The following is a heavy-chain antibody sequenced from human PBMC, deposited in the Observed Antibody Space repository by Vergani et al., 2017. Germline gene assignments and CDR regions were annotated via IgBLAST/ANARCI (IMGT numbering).Heavy chain of an antibody. J-gene: IGHJ3*01. V-gene: IGHV1-69*04. CDR3: AREYGVCSTLTGNDAFDF. CDR2: IIPILGIA. Sequence: QVQLVQSGAEVKKPGSSVKVSCKASGGTFSSYAISWVRQAPGQGLEWMGRIIPILGIANYAQKFQGRVTITADKSTSTAYMELSSLRSEDTAVYYCAREYGVCSTLTGNDAFDFWGQGTMVTVSS. D-gene: IGHD2-8*01. CDR1: GGTFSSYA.